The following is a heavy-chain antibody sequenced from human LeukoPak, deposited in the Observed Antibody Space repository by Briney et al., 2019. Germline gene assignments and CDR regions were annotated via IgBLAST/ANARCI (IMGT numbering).Heavy chain of an antibody. CDR1: GYTFTSYG. J-gene: IGHJ6*02. CDR3: ARYLYSGGYLYYYYYGMDV. Sequence: ASVKVSCKASGYTFTSYGISWVRQAPGQGLEWMGWISAYNGNTNYAQKLQGRVTMTTDTSTSTAYMELRSLRSDDTAVYYCARYLYSGGYLYYYYYGMDVWGQGTTVTVSS. CDR2: ISAYNGNT. D-gene: IGHD1-26*01. V-gene: IGHV1-18*01.